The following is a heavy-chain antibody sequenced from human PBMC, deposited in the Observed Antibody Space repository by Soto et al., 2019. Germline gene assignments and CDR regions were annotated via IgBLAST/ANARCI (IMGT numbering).Heavy chain of an antibody. CDR3: GRGSSFYCSGGSCYSFPRGGYWFDP. J-gene: IGHJ5*02. D-gene: IGHD2-15*01. CDR2: INAGNGNT. CDR1: GYTFTSYA. V-gene: IGHV1-3*01. Sequence: GASVKVSCKASGYTFTSYAMHWVRQAPGQRLEWMGWINAGNGNTKYSQKFQGRVTITRDTSASTAYLELSSLRSEETVFYYFGRGSSFYCSGGSCYSFPRGGYWFDPWGQGTLVTVSS.